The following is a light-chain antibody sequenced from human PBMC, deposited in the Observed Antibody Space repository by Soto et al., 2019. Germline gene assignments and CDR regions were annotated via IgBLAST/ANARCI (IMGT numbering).Light chain of an antibody. CDR1: QSVSSN. CDR2: GAS. Sequence: EIVMTQSPATLSVSPGERATLSCRASQSVSSNLAWYQQKPGQAPRLLIYGASTRATGIPARLSGSGSGTEFTLTISSLQSEDFAVYYCQQYNNWPRWTFGQGTKV. V-gene: IGKV3-15*01. CDR3: QQYNNWPRWT. J-gene: IGKJ1*01.